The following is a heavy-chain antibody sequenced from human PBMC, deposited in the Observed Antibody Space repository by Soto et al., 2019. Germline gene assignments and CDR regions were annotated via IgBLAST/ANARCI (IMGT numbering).Heavy chain of an antibody. J-gene: IGHJ3*02. CDR2: IVVGSGNT. CDR1: GFTFTSSA. D-gene: IGHD4-17*01. V-gene: IGHV1-58*01. Sequence: GASVKVSCKASGFTFTSSAVQWVRQARGQRLEWIGWIVVGSGNTNYAQKFQERVTITRDMSTSTAYMELRSLRSDDTAVYYCARDRGDYENSAFDIWGQGTMVTVS. CDR3: ARDRGDYENSAFDI.